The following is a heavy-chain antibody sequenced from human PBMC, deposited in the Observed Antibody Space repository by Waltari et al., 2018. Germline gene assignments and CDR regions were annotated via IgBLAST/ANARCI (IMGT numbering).Heavy chain of an antibody. V-gene: IGHV5-51*01. Sequence: EVQLVQSGAEVKKPGESLKISCKGSGYRFNSYWIGWGRQTPGKGLEWIGIIYPGDSDTRYSTSFQGQVTISADKSINTAYLQWSSLKASDTAIYYCAVAASGSSYFDHWGQGTLVTVSS. D-gene: IGHD6-13*01. CDR1: GYRFNSYW. CDR3: AVAASGSSYFDH. J-gene: IGHJ4*02. CDR2: IYPGDSDT.